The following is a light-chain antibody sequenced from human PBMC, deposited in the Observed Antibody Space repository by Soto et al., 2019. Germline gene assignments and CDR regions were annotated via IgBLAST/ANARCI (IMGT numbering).Light chain of an antibody. Sequence: IVMTQSPATLSVSPGERATLSCRAGQTIYSNVAWYQQRPGQAPRLLIYRASTRATGVPARFSGSGSGTEFTLTISNLQSEDFAVYYCQQYNNWPPWTFGQGTKVDIK. CDR3: QQYNNWPPWT. CDR2: RAS. J-gene: IGKJ1*01. V-gene: IGKV3-15*01. CDR1: QTIYSN.